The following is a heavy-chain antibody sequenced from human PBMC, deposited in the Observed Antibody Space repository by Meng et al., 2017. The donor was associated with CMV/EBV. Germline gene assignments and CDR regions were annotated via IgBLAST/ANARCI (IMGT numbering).Heavy chain of an antibody. V-gene: IGHV1-8*03. Sequence: ASVKVSCKASGYTFTSYDINWVRQATGQGLEWMGWMNPNSGNTGYAPKFQGRVTITRNTSISTAYMELSSLRSEDTAVYYCARDRITMIVVVITVGWALTPPLFIDYWGQGTRVTVSS. CDR2: MNPNSGNT. CDR1: GYTFTSYD. D-gene: IGHD3-22*01. J-gene: IGHJ4*02. CDR3: ARDRITMIVVVITVGWALTPPLFIDY.